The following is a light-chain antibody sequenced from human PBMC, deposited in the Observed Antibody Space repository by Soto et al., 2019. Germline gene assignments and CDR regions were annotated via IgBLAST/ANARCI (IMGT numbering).Light chain of an antibody. Sequence: DIALRTSPCTLSLSPGDRAPLYLRASQSVSSNLAWYQQKPGQAPSLLIYGASTRATGIPDRFSGSGSGTHFTLTISRLEPGDFAVYYCQQFGGTTFTFGQGTRLEFK. V-gene: IGKV3-20*01. CDR1: QSVSSN. CDR3: QQFGGTTFT. J-gene: IGKJ5*01. CDR2: GAS.